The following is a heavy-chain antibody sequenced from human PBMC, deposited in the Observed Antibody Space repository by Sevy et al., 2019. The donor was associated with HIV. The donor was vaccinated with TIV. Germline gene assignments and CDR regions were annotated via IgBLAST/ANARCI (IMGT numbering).Heavy chain of an antibody. CDR3: ARGLYLVGATIVVPPHFDY. D-gene: IGHD1-26*01. V-gene: IGHV4-59*01. Sequence: SETLSLTCTVSGGSISSYYWSWIRQPPGKGLEWIGYIYYSGSTNYNPSLKSRVTISVDTSKNQFSLKLSSVTAADTAVHYCARGLYLVGATIVVPPHFDYWGQGTLVTVSS. CDR2: IYYSGST. J-gene: IGHJ4*02. CDR1: GGSISSYY.